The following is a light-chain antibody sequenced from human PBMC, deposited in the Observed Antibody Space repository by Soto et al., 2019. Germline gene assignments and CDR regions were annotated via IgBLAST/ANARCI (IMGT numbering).Light chain of an antibody. V-gene: IGKV3-20*01. CDR3: QQYGSSYPWT. CDR1: QSVINNY. Sequence: MLSQSPGTLSLSPGARTTLSCRAIQSVINNYLAWYKQRSGQARRILIYGALSMATGFPDRFSGSGSGTGFTLTIRRLEREDFAVYYCQQYGSSYPWTFGQGTKV. J-gene: IGKJ1*01. CDR2: GAL.